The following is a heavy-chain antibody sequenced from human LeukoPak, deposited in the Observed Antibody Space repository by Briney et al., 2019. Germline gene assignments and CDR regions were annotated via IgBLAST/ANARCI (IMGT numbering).Heavy chain of an antibody. D-gene: IGHD3-9*01. CDR1: GYTFTSYA. J-gene: IGHJ6*03. CDR3: ARSVIIMNYYYYYMDV. V-gene: IGHV1-69*13. CDR2: IIPIFGTA. Sequence: VASVKVSCKASGYTFTSYAISWVRQAPGQGLEWMGGIIPIFGTANYAQKFQGRVTITADESTSTAYMELSSLRSEDTAVYYCARSVIIMNYYYYYMDVWGKGTTVTISS.